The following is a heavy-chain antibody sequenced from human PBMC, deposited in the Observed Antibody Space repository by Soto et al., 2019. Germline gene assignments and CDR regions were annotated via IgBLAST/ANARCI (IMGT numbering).Heavy chain of an antibody. D-gene: IGHD6-13*01. CDR2: ISGSGGST. J-gene: IGHJ6*03. Sequence: PGGSLRLSCAASGFTFSSYAMSWVRQAPGKGLEWVSAISGSGGSTYYADSVKGRFTISRDNSKNTLYLQMNSLRAEDTAVYYCASYSSSWYPKRPYYYMDVWGKGTTVTVSS. V-gene: IGHV3-23*01. CDR3: ASYSSSWYPKRPYYYMDV. CDR1: GFTFSSYA.